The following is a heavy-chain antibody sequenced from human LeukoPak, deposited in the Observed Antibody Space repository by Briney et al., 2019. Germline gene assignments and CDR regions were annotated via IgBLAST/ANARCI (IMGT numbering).Heavy chain of an antibody. CDR2: ISSSSSYI. CDR3: ARDLTTVVTRPQYWFDP. Sequence: SGGSLRLSCAASGFTFSSCRMNWVRQAPGKGLEWVSSISSSSSYIYYADSVKGRFTISRDNAKNSLYLQMNSLRAEDTAVYYCARDLTTVVTRPQYWFDPWGQGTLVTVSS. D-gene: IGHD4-23*01. V-gene: IGHV3-21*01. CDR1: GFTFSSCR. J-gene: IGHJ5*02.